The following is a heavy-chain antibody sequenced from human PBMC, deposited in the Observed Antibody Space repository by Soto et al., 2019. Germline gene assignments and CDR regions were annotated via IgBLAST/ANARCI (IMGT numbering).Heavy chain of an antibody. D-gene: IGHD3-3*01. CDR3: ARVRVRFLEWLGSEG. V-gene: IGHV1-69*12. CDR1: GGTFSSYA. J-gene: IGHJ4*02. Sequence: QVQLVQSGAEVKKPGSSVKVSCKASGGTFSSYAFSWVRQAPGQGLEWMGGIIPIFGTANYAQKSQGRVTITADESTSTAYMELSSLRSEDTAVYYCARVRVRFLEWLGSEGWGQGTLVTVSS. CDR2: IIPIFGTA.